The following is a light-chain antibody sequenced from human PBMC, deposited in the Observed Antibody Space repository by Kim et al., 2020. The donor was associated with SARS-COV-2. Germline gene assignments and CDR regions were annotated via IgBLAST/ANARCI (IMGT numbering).Light chain of an antibody. V-gene: IGLV3-19*01. J-gene: IGLJ1*01. CDR3: NSRDSSGNQYV. CDR1: SLRSYY. Sequence: AMGQTVRSTCQGDSLRSYYASWYQQKPGQAAVLVSYGKNNRPSGIPDRVAGSRSGNTASLTITGAQAEDEADYYCNSRDSSGNQYVLGTGTKVTVL. CDR2: GKN.